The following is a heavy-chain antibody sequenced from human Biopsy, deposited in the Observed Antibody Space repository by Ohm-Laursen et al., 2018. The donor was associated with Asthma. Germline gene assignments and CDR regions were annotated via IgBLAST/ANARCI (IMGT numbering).Heavy chain of an antibody. CDR3: GRDMGGFGSGWFPVEF. Sequence: SLRLSCAASGSTFGDYWMSWVRQVPGKGLEWVANIKHDGTEKNHVDSLKGRFTISRDNAKNSLYLQMNSLRAEDTALYHCGRDMGGFGSGWFPVEFWGQGTLVTVSS. CDR2: IKHDGTEK. D-gene: IGHD6-19*01. V-gene: IGHV3-7*03. J-gene: IGHJ4*02. CDR1: GSTFGDYW.